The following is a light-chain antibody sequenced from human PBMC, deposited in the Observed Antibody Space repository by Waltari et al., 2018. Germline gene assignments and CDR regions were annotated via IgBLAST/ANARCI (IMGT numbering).Light chain of an antibody. J-gene: IGKJ4*01. V-gene: IGKV3-15*01. CDR3: QQYLNRLT. Sequence: IVMTQSPATLSVSPGERATLSCRASQSVSSNLAWYQQKPGQAPRLLIYRASTRAICIPARFSGSGSGTEFTLTISSLQSEDFAVYFCQQYLNRLTFGGGTKVEIK. CDR2: RAS. CDR1: QSVSSN.